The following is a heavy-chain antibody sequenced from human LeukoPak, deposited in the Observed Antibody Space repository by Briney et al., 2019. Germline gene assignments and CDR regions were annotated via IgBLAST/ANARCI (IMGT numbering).Heavy chain of an antibody. CDR1: GGSISSGDYY. CDR2: IYYSGSS. V-gene: IGHV4-30-4*01. CDR3: ARRKSGWFDP. J-gene: IGHJ5*02. Sequence: SETLSLTCTVPGGSISSGDYYWSWIRQPPGKGLEWIGYIYYSGSSYYNPSLKSRLTISVDTSKNQFSLKLSSVTAADTAVYYCARRKSGWFDPWGQGTLVTVSS.